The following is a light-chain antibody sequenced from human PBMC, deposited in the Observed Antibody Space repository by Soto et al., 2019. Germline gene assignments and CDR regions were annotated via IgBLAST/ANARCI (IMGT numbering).Light chain of an antibody. CDR3: QQTFSAPSIT. CDR2: ATS. CDR1: QISSSY. V-gene: IGKV1-39*01. J-gene: IGKJ5*01. Sequence: DIQMTQSPSSLSASVGARLTITCRSSQISSSYLNWYQQKPGKAPKLLIYATSSLQSGVPSRFSGSRSGTDFTLTISSLHPEDVATYYCQQTFSAPSITYGQGTRLEFK.